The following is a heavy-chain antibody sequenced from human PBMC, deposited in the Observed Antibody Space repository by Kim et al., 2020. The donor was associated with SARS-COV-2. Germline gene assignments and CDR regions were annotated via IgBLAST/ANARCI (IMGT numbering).Heavy chain of an antibody. CDR3: ARDYVGLPVYYFDY. Sequence: ADSVKGRFTISRDNAKNSLYLQMNSLGAEDTAVYYCARDYVGLPVYYFDYWGQGTLVTVSS. D-gene: IGHD3-10*02. V-gene: IGHV3-21*01. J-gene: IGHJ4*02.